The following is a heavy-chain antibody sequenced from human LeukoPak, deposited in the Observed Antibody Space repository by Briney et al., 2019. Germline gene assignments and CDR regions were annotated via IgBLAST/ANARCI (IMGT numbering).Heavy chain of an antibody. D-gene: IGHD3-22*01. V-gene: IGHV4-34*01. J-gene: IGHJ3*01. CDR1: GGSFSGYY. CDR2: IDHSGST. CDR3: ARAPYLSSGS. Sequence: SETLSLTCSVYGGSFSGYYWSWIRQPPGKGLDWIGEIDHSGSTNYNPYLKSRVTISLDTSKNQFSLKLSSVTAADTAVYYCARAPYLSSGSWGQGILVAVSS.